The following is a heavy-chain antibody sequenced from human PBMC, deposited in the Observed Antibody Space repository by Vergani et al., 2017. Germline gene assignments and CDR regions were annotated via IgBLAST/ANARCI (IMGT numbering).Heavy chain of an antibody. V-gene: IGHV3-23*04. CDR1: GFTFSSYA. J-gene: IGHJ4*02. CDR2: ISGSGGST. CDR3: AKDQDIVVVPAAXWGY. Sequence: EVQLVESGGHLVQPGGSLRLSCAASGFTFSSYAMTWVRQAPGKGLEWVSAISGSGGSTYFADSVKGRFTISRDNSKNTLYLQMNSLRAEDTAVYFCAKDQDIVVVPAAXWGYWGQGTLVTVSS. D-gene: IGHD2-2*01.